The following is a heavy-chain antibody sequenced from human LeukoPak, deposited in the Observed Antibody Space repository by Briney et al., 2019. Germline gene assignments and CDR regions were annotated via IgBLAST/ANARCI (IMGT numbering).Heavy chain of an antibody. CDR3: ARSGYGYGFYYYYYMDV. V-gene: IGHV4-61*02. J-gene: IGHJ6*03. CDR2: IYTSGST. D-gene: IGHD5-18*01. Sequence: SQTLSLTCTVSGGSISSGSYYWSWIRQPAGKGLEWIGRIYTSGSTNYNPSLKSRVTISVDTSKNQFSLKLSSVTAADTAVYYCARSGYGYGFYYYYYMDVWGKGTTVTVSS. CDR1: GGSISSGSYY.